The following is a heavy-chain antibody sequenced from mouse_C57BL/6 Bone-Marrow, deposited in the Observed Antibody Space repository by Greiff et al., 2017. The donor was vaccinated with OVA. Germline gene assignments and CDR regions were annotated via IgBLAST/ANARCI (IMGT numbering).Heavy chain of an antibody. CDR1: GFTFSSYA. Sequence: EVQGVESGAGLVKPGGSLKLSCAASGFTFSSYAMSWVRQTPEKRLEWVAYISSGGDYIYYADTVKGRFTISRGNARNTLYLQMSSLKSEDTAMYYCTRNAMDYWGQGTSVTVSS. V-gene: IGHV5-9-1*02. J-gene: IGHJ4*01. CDR2: ISSGGDYI. CDR3: TRNAMDY.